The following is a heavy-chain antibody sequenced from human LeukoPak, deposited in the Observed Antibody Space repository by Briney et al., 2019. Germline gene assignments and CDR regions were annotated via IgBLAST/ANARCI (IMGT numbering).Heavy chain of an antibody. CDR3: ARGDSSGWLKVAFDI. D-gene: IGHD6-19*01. CDR1: GFTFSSYS. J-gene: IGHJ3*02. V-gene: IGHV3-21*01. Sequence: GGSLRLSCAASGFTFSSYSMNWVRQAPGKGLEWVSSISSSSSDIYYADSVKGRFTISRDNAKNSLYLQMNSLRAEDTAVYYCARGDSSGWLKVAFDIWGQGTMVTVSS. CDR2: ISSSSSDI.